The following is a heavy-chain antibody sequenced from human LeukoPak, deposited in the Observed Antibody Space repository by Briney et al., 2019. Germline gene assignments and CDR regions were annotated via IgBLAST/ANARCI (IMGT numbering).Heavy chain of an antibody. Sequence: YPSETLSLTCTVSGGSISNNNYYWGWIRQPPGKGLEWIGSIYHSGSTYYNPSLKSRVTISVDASKNQFSLKLTSVTAADTAVYYCARPKGRYCSSTSCYLRGAYFDYWGQGTLVTVSS. D-gene: IGHD2-2*01. CDR2: IYHSGST. V-gene: IGHV4-39*07. CDR3: ARPKGRYCSSTSCYLRGAYFDY. J-gene: IGHJ4*02. CDR1: GGSISNNNYY.